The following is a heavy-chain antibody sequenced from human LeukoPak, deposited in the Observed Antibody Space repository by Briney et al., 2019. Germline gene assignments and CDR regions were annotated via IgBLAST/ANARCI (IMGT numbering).Heavy chain of an antibody. Sequence: GGSLRLSCAASGFTFSSYAMSWFRQAPGKGLEWVSAISGSGGSTYDADSVKGRFTISRDNSKNTLYLQMNSLRAEDTAVYYCATPWNGDYVGFDYWGQGTLVTVSS. CDR2: ISGSGGST. D-gene: IGHD4-17*01. CDR1: GFTFSSYA. J-gene: IGHJ4*02. V-gene: IGHV3-23*01. CDR3: ATPWNGDYVGFDY.